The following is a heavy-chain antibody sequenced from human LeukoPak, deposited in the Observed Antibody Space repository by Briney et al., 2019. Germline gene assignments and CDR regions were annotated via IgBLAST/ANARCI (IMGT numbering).Heavy chain of an antibody. CDR3: HQPVTLPA. V-gene: IGHV3-7*01. Sequence: ETLSLTCDVSGDSINRYFWSWIRQPPGKGLEWVAFIKEDGSDKHYVDSVKGRFTISRDNAQNSLYLQMNSLRAEDTAVYFCHQPVTLPAWGQGTLVTVSS. CDR2: IKEDGSDK. J-gene: IGHJ5*02. CDR1: GDSINRYF. D-gene: IGHD2-2*01.